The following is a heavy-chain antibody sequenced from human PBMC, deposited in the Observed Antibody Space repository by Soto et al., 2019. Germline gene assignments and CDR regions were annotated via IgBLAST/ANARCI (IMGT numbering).Heavy chain of an antibody. CDR3: AARRSGIYAMDV. Sequence: RGSVKVSSKSSGLPFSTSAVQWVRQARGQRPEWMGWIVGGSGNTNYAQNSQERVIITRDMSTSTVYMELSSLRSDDTAVYFCAARRSGIYAMDVWGQGTTVTVSS. CDR2: IVGGSGNT. J-gene: IGHJ6*02. CDR1: GLPFSTSA. V-gene: IGHV1-58*01. D-gene: IGHD1-1*01.